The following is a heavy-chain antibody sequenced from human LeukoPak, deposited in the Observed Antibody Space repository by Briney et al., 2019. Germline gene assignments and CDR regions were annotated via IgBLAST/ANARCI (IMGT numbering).Heavy chain of an antibody. CDR3: ARERDGYNYLDY. CDR2: INEGGNEK. CDR1: GFTFRNYW. Sequence: GGSLRLSCAASGFTFRNYWMSWVRQVPGKGLEWVVNINEGGNEKNYVDSVKGRFTASRDNAQNSLYLQMNSLRAEDTAVYYCARERDGYNYLDYWGQGTLVTVSS. J-gene: IGHJ4*02. V-gene: IGHV3-7*01. D-gene: IGHD5-24*01.